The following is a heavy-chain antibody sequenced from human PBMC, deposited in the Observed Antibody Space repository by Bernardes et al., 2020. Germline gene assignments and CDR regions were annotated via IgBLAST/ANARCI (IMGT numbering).Heavy chain of an antibody. V-gene: IGHV3-30-3*01. CDR2: ISYDGSNK. J-gene: IGHJ6*02. Sequence: GGSLRLSCVASGFTFSSYAMHWVRQAPGKGLEWVAVISYDGSNKYYADSVKGRFTISRDNSKNTLYLQMNSLRAEDTAVYYCAREGRLGGLVIITLDYYYYDGMDVWRQGTTVTVSS. CDR3: AREGRLGGLVIITLDYYYYDGMDV. CDR1: GFTFSSYA. D-gene: IGHD3-9*01.